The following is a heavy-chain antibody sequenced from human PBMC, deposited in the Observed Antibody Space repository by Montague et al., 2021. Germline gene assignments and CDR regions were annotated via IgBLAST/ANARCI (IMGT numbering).Heavy chain of an antibody. CDR3: ARGKGGGKVYSDNSGDY. CDR2: ISYSGGNK. Sequence: SLRLSCAASGFTFSSYAMHWVRQAPGKGLEWVAVISYSGGNKYYADSVKGRFTISRDNSKNTLYLQTNSLRAEDTAVYYCARGKGGGKVYSDNSGDYWGQGTLVTVSP. CDR1: GFTFSSYA. J-gene: IGHJ4*02. D-gene: IGHD3-22*01. V-gene: IGHV3-30-3*01.